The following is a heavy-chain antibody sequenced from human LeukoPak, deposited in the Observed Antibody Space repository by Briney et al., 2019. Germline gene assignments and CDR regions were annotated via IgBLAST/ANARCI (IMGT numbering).Heavy chain of an antibody. D-gene: IGHD5-24*01. CDR3: ARWVEMATIRNAFDI. V-gene: IGHV4-39*01. J-gene: IGHJ3*02. CDR2: IYYSGST. Sequence: SETLSLTCTVSGGSISSSSYYWGWIRQPPGKGLEWIGSIYYSGSTYYNPSLKSRVTISVDTSKNQFSLKLSSVTAADTAVYYCARWVEMATIRNAFDIWGQGTMVTVSS. CDR1: GGSISSSSYY.